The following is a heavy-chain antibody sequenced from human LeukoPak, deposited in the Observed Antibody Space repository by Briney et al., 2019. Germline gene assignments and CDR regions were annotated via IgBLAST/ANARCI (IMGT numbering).Heavy chain of an antibody. J-gene: IGHJ6*03. V-gene: IGHV1-2*02. CDR2: MNPNSGGT. CDR3: ARDDQYTTSSWRYFYYYYMDV. Sequence: GASVKVSCKASGYTFTSYDINWVRQATGHGLEWMGCMNPNSGGTTYAQKFQGRVTMTRDTSISTAYMVLSRLRSDDTAVYYCARDDQYTTSSWRYFYYYYMDVWGKGTTVTVSS. CDR1: GYTFTSYD. D-gene: IGHD6-6*01.